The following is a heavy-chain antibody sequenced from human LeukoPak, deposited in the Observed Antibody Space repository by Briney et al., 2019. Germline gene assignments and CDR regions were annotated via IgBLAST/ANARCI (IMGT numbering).Heavy chain of an antibody. J-gene: IGHJ3*02. CDR2: ISYDGSNK. CDR3: AKVRYFGPSAFDI. D-gene: IGHD3-9*01. CDR1: GFTFRNYG. V-gene: IGHV3-30*18. Sequence: GRSLRLSCAASGFTFRNYGMHWVRQAPGKGLDWVAVISYDGSNKYYADSVKGRFTISRDNSKNTLYLQMNSLRAEDTAVYYCAKVRYFGPSAFDIWGQGAMVTVSS.